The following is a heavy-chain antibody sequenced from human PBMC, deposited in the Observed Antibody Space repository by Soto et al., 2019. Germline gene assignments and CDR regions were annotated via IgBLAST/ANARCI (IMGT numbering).Heavy chain of an antibody. CDR1: GGSFSGYY. CDR3: ARAVIGGQLVKYYGMDV. CDR2: INHSGST. Sequence: SETLSLTCAVYGGSFSGYYWSWIRQPPGKGLEWIGEINHSGSTNYNPSLKSRVTISVDTSKNQFSLKLSSVTAADTAVYYCARAVIGGQLVKYYGMDVWGQGTTVTVSS. D-gene: IGHD6-13*01. J-gene: IGHJ6*02. V-gene: IGHV4-34*01.